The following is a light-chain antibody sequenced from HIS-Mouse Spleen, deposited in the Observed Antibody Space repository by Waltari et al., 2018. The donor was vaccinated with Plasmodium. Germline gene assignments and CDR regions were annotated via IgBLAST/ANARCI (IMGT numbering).Light chain of an antibody. CDR2: EVS. CDR3: SSYAGSNNLV. V-gene: IGLV2-8*01. CDR1: RSDVGGFNY. Sequence: QSALTQPPSASGSPGQSVTISCTGPRSDVGGFNYVSWYQQHPGKAPKLMIYEVSKRPSGVPDRFSGSKSGNTASLTVSGLQAEDEADYYCSSYAGSNNLVFGGGTKLTVL. J-gene: IGLJ2*01.